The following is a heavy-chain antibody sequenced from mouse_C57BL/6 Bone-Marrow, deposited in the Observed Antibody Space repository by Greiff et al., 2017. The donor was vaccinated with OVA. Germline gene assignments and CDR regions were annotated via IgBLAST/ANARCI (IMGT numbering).Heavy chain of an antibody. CDR2: IDPENGDT. Sequence: VQLMESGAELVRPGASVKLSCTASCFNFKDDYMHWVKQRPEQGLEWIGCIDPENGDTESASKFPGKATITADTSSNTAYLPLSSLTSENTAVYYSTSIDRDYSSDKRFAYWGQGTLVTVSA. D-gene: IGHD1-1*01. J-gene: IGHJ3*01. V-gene: IGHV14-4*01. CDR1: CFNFKDDY. CDR3: TSIDRDYSSDKRFAY.